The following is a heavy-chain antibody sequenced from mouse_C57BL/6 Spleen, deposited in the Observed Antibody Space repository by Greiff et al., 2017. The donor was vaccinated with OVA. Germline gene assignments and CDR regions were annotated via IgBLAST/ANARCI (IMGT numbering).Heavy chain of an antibody. CDR3: ARGGDGYYLGYFDV. J-gene: IGHJ1*03. Sequence: QVQLQQPGAELVRPGSSVKLSCKASGYTFTSYWMHWVKQRPIQGLEWIGNIDPSDSETHYNQKFKDKATLTVDKSSSTAYMQLSSPTSEDSAVYYCARGGDGYYLGYFDVWGTGTTVTVSS. D-gene: IGHD2-3*01. CDR2: IDPSDSET. V-gene: IGHV1-52*01. CDR1: GYTFTSYW.